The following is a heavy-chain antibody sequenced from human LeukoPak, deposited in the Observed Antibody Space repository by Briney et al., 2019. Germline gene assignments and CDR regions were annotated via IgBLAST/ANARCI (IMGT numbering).Heavy chain of an antibody. CDR1: GGSFSGYY. CDR3: ARRYSYGYSAFDI. J-gene: IGHJ3*02. Sequence: PSETLSLTCAVYGGSFSGYYWSWIRQPPGKGLEWIGEINHSGGTNYNPSLKSRVTISVDTSKNQFSLKLSSVTAADTAVYYCARRYSYGYSAFDIWGQGTMVTVSS. CDR2: INHSGGT. V-gene: IGHV4-34*01. D-gene: IGHD5-18*01.